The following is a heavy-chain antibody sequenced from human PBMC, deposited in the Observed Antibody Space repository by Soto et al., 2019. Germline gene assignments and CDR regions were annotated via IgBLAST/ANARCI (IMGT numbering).Heavy chain of an antibody. CDR1: GGSVTSGRYY. CDR2: IYYTGRT. CDR3: ARSGAGSGWL. D-gene: IGHD6-19*01. Sequence: QVQLQKSGPGLVKPSETLSLTCTVSGGSVTSGRYYWSWSRQPPGKGLEWIGYIYYTGRTSYSSSLKSRVTISVDTPENQFSLKLSSVTAADTAKYYCARSGAGSGWLGGQGTQVTVSS. V-gene: IGHV4-61*01. J-gene: IGHJ4*02.